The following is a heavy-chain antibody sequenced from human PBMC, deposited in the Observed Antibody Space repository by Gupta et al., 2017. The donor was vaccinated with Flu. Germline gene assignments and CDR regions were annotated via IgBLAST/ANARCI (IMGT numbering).Heavy chain of an antibody. CDR3: AKDRPWTASCRYCCYYMDV. Sequence: RLLPSGGFLPPSRACLRIRCASSGVSFWISVIPWSRQAPAKGLELVADIASGIRHKDDAEVVRCRFTIFSDNSKNPLSLEMDSLRVEDTAVYYCAKDRPWTASCRYCCYYMDVWGKGTTVTVSS. CDR2: IASGIRHK. CDR1: GVSFWISV. J-gene: IGHJ6*03. V-gene: IGHV3-30*18. D-gene: IGHD2-2*01.